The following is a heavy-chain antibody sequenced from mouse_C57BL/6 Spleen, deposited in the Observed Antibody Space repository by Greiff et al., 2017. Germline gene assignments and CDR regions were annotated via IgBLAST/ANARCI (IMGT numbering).Heavy chain of an antibody. CDR1: GYTFTSYW. D-gene: IGHD1-1*01. J-gene: IGHJ2*01. CDR2: IYPSDSET. CDR3: ARIATVVGVDY. Sequence: VQLQQPGAELVRPGSSVKLSCKASGYTFTSYWMDWVKQRPGQGLEWIGNIYPSDSETHYNQKFKDKATLTVDTSSSTAYMQLSSLTSEDSAVYYCARIATVVGVDYWGQGTTLTVSS. V-gene: IGHV1-61*01.